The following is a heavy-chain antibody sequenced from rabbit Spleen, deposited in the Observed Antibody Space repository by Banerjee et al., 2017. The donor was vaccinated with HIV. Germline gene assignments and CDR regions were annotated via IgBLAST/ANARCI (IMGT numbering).Heavy chain of an antibody. D-gene: IGHD1-1*01. CDR1: GFSFSDTDV. V-gene: IGHV1S45*01. Sequence: QEQLVESGGGLVQPEGSLTLTCKASGFSFSDTDVMCWVRQAPGKGLEWIACINTATGKAVYASWAKGRFTISKTSSTTVTLQMTSLTAADTATYFCARDLTSAIGWNFGLWGPGTLVTVS. CDR2: INTATGKA. CDR3: ARDLTSAIGWNFGL. J-gene: IGHJ4*01.